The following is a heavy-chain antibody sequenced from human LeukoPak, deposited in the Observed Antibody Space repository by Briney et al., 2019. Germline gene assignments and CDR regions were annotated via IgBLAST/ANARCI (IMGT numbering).Heavy chain of an antibody. CDR1: GFTFSSYA. D-gene: IGHD2-2*01. J-gene: IGHJ4*02. CDR3: AKGSRKYQLARTYYFDY. Sequence: GGSLRLSCAASGFTFSSYAMHWVRQAPGKGLEWVAVISYDGSNKYYADSVKGRFTISRDNPKNTLYLQMNSLRAEDTAVYYCAKGSRKYQLARTYYFDYWGQGTLVTVSS. V-gene: IGHV3-30-3*01. CDR2: ISYDGSNK.